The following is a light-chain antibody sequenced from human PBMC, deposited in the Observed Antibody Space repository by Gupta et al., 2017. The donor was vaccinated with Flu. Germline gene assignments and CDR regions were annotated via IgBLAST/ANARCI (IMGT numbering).Light chain of an antibody. CDR3: QQYDSLPLT. Sequence: DIQMTQSPSSLSASLGDRVTITCQASQDITNYLNWFQQKPGEAPKLLISDASNPEPGVPSRFSGSRSGTAFTFTINGLQSGDIATYYCQQYDSLPLTFGGGTXVEIK. CDR2: DAS. J-gene: IGKJ4*01. CDR1: QDITNY. V-gene: IGKV1-33*01.